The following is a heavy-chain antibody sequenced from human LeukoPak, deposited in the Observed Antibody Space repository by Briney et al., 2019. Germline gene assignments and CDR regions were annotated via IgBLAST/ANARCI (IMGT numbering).Heavy chain of an antibody. J-gene: IGHJ3*02. D-gene: IGHD3-22*01. CDR1: GGSFSGYY. V-gene: IGHV4-59*10. CDR2: IYTSGST. Sequence: PSETLSLTCAVYGGSFSGYYWSWIRQPPGKGLEWIGRIYTSGSTNYNPPLKSRVTISVDTSKNPFSLKLSSVTAADTAVYYCARLWYYYDSSGYYPSEAFDIWGQGTMVTVSS. CDR3: ARLWYYYDSSGYYPSEAFDI.